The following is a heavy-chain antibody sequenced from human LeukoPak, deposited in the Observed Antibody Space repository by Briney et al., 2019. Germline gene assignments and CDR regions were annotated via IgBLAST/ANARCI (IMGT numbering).Heavy chain of an antibody. CDR1: GGSVSSGSYY. J-gene: IGHJ3*02. Sequence: SETPSLTCTVSGGSVSSGSYYWSWIRQPPGKGLEWIGYIYYSGSTNYNPSLKSRVTISVDTSKNQFSLKLSSVTAADTAMYYCARSDYHNSGSHTVFDAFDIWGQGTRVTVSS. CDR2: IYYSGST. V-gene: IGHV4-61*01. D-gene: IGHD3-10*01. CDR3: ARSDYHNSGSHTVFDAFDI.